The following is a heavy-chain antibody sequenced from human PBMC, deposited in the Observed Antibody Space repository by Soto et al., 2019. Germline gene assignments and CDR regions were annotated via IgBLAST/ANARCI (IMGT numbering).Heavy chain of an antibody. Sequence: GESLNISCKGSGYSFTSYWISWVRQMPGKGLEWMGRIDPSDSYTNYSPSFQGHVTISADKSISTAYLQWSSLKASDTAMYYCARGHTSSSWYVSGNWFDPWGQGTLVTVSS. CDR1: GYSFTSYW. CDR3: ARGHTSSSWYVSGNWFDP. D-gene: IGHD6-13*01. CDR2: IDPSDSYT. J-gene: IGHJ5*02. V-gene: IGHV5-10-1*01.